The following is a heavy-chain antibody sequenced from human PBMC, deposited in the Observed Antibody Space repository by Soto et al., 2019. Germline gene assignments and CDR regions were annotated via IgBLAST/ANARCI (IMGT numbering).Heavy chain of an antibody. CDR3: ARKSYYCSGGSCYSEWFDP. V-gene: IGHV1-18*01. CDR1: GYTFTSYG. Sequence: ASVKVSCKASGYTFTSYGISWVRQAPGQGLEWMGWISAYNGNTNYAQKLQGRVTMTTDTSTSTAYMELRSLRSDDTAVYYCARKSYYCSGGSCYSEWFDPWGQGTLVTVS. CDR2: ISAYNGNT. J-gene: IGHJ5*02. D-gene: IGHD2-15*01.